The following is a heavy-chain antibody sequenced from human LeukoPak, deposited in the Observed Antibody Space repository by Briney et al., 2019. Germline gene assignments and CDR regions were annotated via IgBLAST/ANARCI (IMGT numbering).Heavy chain of an antibody. Sequence: TSETLSLTCAVYGGSFSGYYWSWIRQPPGKGLEWIGEINHSGSTNYNPSLKSRVTISVDTSKNQFSLKLSSVTAADTAVYYCARGGPHYYGSGSYGSWGQGTLVTVSS. CDR1: GGSFSGYY. V-gene: IGHV4-34*01. CDR3: ARGGPHYYGSGSYGS. CDR2: INHSGST. J-gene: IGHJ4*02. D-gene: IGHD3-10*01.